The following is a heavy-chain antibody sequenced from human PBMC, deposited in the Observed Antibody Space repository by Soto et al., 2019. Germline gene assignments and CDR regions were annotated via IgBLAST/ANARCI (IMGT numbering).Heavy chain of an antibody. CDR1: GYTFTGYY. CDR2: ISPNSGGT. D-gene: IGHD6-13*01. V-gene: IGHV1-2*04. CDR3: ARGLPAGYSSSWFEY. J-gene: IGHJ4*02. Sequence: VKVSCKASGYTFTGYYMHWVRQAPGQGLEWMGWISPNSGGTNYAQKFQGWVTMTRDTSISTAYMELKRLRSDDTAVYYCARGLPAGYSSSWFEYWGQGTLVTVSS.